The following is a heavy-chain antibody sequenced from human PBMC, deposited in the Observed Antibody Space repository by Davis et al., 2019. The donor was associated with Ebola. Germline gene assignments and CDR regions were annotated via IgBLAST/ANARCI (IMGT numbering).Heavy chain of an antibody. CDR3: ARGSGSYYNVYYMDV. V-gene: IGHV3-9*01. D-gene: IGHD3-10*01. J-gene: IGHJ6*03. CDR2: ISWNSGSI. Sequence: PGGSLRLSCAASGFTFDDYAMHWVRQAPGKGLEWVSGISWNSGSIGYADSVKGRFTISRDNAKNTLYLQMNSLTVEDTAVYYCARGSGSYYNVYYMDVWGKGTTVTVSS. CDR1: GFTFDDYA.